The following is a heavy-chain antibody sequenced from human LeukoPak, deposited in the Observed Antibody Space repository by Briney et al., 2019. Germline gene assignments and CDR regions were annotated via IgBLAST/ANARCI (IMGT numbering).Heavy chain of an antibody. CDR1: GYTFTSYY. CDR2: MNPNSGNT. CDR3: ARGGIIPSDDAFDI. Sequence: ASVKVSCKASGYTFTSYYMHWVRQAPGQGLEWMGWMNPNSGNTGYAQKFQGRVTITRNTSISTAYMELSSLRSEDTAVYYCARGGIIPSDDAFDIWGQGTMVTVSS. V-gene: IGHV1-8*03. J-gene: IGHJ3*02. D-gene: IGHD2-15*01.